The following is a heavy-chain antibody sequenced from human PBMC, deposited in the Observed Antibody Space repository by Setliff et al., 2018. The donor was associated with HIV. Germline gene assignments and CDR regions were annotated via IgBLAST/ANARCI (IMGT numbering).Heavy chain of an antibody. CDR3: VRGYRSAWNSWFDA. V-gene: IGHV1-69*10. J-gene: IGHJ5*02. CDR1: GGTFSSYV. D-gene: IGHD6-19*01. CDR2: IIPMYGVT. Sequence: SVKVSCKASGGTFSSYVISWVRQAPGQGPEWMGGIIPMYGVTNYAQKFQGRVTMTRDTSTSTVYMDLSSLRADDTAVYYCVRGYRSAWNSWFDAWGQGTRVTVSS.